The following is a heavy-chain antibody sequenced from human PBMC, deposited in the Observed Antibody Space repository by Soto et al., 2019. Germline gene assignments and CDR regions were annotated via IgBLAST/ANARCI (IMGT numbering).Heavy chain of an antibody. CDR1: GFTFSSYG. CDR2: IWYDGSNK. Sequence: QVQLVESGGGVVQPGRSLRLSCAASGFTFSSYGMHWVRQAPGKGLEWVAVIWYDGSNKYYADSVKGRFTISRDNSKNTLYLQMNSLRAEDTAVYYCARDFCGGDCSMDYWGQGTLVTVSS. D-gene: IGHD2-21*02. V-gene: IGHV3-33*01. J-gene: IGHJ4*02. CDR3: ARDFCGGDCSMDY.